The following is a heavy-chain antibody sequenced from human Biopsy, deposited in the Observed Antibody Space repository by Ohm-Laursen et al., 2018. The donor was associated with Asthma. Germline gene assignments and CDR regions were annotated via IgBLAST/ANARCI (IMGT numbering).Heavy chain of an antibody. V-gene: IGHV1-69*05. J-gene: IGHJ6*02. Sequence: SVKVSCKASGGTFSSYAISWVRQAPGQGLEWMGGIIPIFGTANYAQKLQGRVTMTTDTSTSTAYMELRSLRSDDTAVYYCASGLGMDVWGQGTTVTVSS. CDR3: ASGLGMDV. CDR1: GGTFSSYA. CDR2: IIPIFGTA.